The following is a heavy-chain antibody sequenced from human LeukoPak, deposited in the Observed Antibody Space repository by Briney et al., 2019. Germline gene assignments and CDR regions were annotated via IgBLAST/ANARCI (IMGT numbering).Heavy chain of an antibody. D-gene: IGHD3-3*01. J-gene: IGHJ4*02. CDR1: GFTFSSYA. CDR2: ISYDGSNK. V-gene: IGHV3-30*04. CDR3: ARTPASGYSYFDY. Sequence: PGRSLRLSCAASGFTFSSYAMHWVRQAPGKGLEWVAVISYDGSNKYYADSVKGRFTISRDNSKNTLYLQMNSLRAEDTAVYYCARTPASGYSYFDYWGQGTLVTVSS.